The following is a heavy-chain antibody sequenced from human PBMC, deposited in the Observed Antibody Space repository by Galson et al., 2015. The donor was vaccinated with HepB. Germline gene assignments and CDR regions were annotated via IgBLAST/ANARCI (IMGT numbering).Heavy chain of an antibody. CDR3: AMTYFYESSGYWTFDM. CDR1: GGFISSSY. D-gene: IGHD3-22*01. CDR2: ISYKGRT. Sequence: ETLSLTCTVSGGFISSSYWSWMRQPPGKGLEWIGYISYKGRTNYNPSLRSRITLSLGPSKKHFSLRLTSVTAADTALYYCAMTYFYESSGYWTFDMWGQGTMVTVSS. J-gene: IGHJ3*02. V-gene: IGHV4-59*01.